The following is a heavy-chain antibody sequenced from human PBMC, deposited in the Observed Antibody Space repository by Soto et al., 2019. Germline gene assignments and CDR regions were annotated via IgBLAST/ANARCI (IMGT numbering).Heavy chain of an antibody. CDR3: AKGYDFWSGYYTFPRNYYYYGMDV. J-gene: IGHJ6*02. CDR1: GFTFSSCA. CDR2: ISGRGGST. D-gene: IGHD3-3*01. Sequence: GGSLRLSCAASGFTFSSCAMSWVRQAPGKGLEWVSAISGRGGSTYYADSVKGRFTISRDNSKNTLYLQMNSLRAEDTAVYYCAKGYDFWSGYYTFPRNYYYYGMDVWGQGTTVTVSS. V-gene: IGHV3-23*01.